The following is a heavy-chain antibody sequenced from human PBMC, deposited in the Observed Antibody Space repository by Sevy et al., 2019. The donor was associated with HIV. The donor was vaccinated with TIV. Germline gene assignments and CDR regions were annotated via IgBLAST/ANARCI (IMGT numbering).Heavy chain of an antibody. Sequence: ASVKVSFKASGGTFSSYAISWVRQAPGQGLEWMGGIIPIFGTANYAQKFQGRVTITADESTSTAYMELSSLRSEDTAVYYCASLSSGYYYYYFDYWGQGTLVTVSS. V-gene: IGHV1-69*13. CDR3: ASLSSGYYYYYFDY. D-gene: IGHD3-22*01. J-gene: IGHJ4*02. CDR1: GGTFSSYA. CDR2: IIPIFGTA.